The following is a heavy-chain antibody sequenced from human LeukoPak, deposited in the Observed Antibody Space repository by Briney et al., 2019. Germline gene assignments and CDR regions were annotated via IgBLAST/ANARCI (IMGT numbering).Heavy chain of an antibody. J-gene: IGHJ6*02. Sequence: GGSLRLSRATSGFTFSVYAMSWVRQAPGKGLEWVSAISGSGGRTYYADSVKGRFTISRDNSKNTLYLQMNSLRAEDTAVYYCAKSVAGGMDVWGQGTTVTVSS. V-gene: IGHV3-23*01. CDR3: AKSVAGGMDV. CDR1: GFTFSVYA. CDR2: ISGSGGRT.